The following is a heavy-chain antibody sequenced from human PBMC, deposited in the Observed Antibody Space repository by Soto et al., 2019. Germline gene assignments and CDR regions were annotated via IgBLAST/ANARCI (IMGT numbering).Heavy chain of an antibody. Sequence: GGSLRLSCAASGFTFSSYAMSWVRQAPGKGLEWVSAISGSGGSTYYADSVKGRFTISRDNSKNTLYLQMNSLRAEDTAVYYCAKLWYAYYYYGMDVWGQGTTVTVS. CDR3: AKLWYAYYYYGMDV. CDR1: GFTFSSYA. CDR2: ISGSGGST. J-gene: IGHJ6*02. D-gene: IGHD2-15*01. V-gene: IGHV3-23*01.